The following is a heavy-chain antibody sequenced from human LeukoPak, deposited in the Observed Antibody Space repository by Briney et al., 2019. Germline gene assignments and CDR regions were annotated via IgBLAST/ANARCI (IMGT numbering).Heavy chain of an antibody. CDR2: ISSSSGTI. D-gene: IGHD2-15*01. CDR3: ARALPLGS. CDR1: GFTFSSYS. V-gene: IGHV3-48*01. Sequence: GGSLRLSCAASGFTFSSYSMNWVRQAPGKGLEWVSYISSSSGTIYYADSVKGRFTIPRDNAKNSLYLQMNSLRAEDTAVYYCARALPLGSWGQGTLVTVSS. J-gene: IGHJ4*02.